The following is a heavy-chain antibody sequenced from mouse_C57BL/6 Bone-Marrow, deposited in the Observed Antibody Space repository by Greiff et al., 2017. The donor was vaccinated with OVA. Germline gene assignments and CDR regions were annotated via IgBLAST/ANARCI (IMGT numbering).Heavy chain of an antibody. D-gene: IGHD1-1*01. V-gene: IGHV1-82*01. Sequence: QVQLQQSGPELVKPGASVKISCKASGSAFSSSWMNWVKQRPGKGLEWIGRIYPGDGDTNYNGKFKGKATLTADKSSSTAYMQLSSLTSEDSAVYFCARTIPYYGSSYWYFDVWGTGTTVTVSS. J-gene: IGHJ1*03. CDR3: ARTIPYYGSSYWYFDV. CDR2: IYPGDGDT. CDR1: GSAFSSSW.